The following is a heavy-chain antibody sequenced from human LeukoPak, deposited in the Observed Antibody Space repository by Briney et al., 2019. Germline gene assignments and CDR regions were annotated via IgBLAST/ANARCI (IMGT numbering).Heavy chain of an antibody. CDR1: GYTLTELS. Sequence: VASLKVSCKVSGYTLTELSMHWVRQAPGKGLEWMGGFDTEDGETIYAQKFQGRVTMTEDTSTDTAYMELSSLRSEDTAVYYCATERGSSGYPDYWGQGTLVTASS. CDR2: FDTEDGET. J-gene: IGHJ4*02. CDR3: ATERGSSGYPDY. V-gene: IGHV1-24*01. D-gene: IGHD3-22*01.